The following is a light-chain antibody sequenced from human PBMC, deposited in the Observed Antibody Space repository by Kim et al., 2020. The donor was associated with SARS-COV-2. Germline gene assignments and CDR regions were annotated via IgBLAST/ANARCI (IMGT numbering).Light chain of an antibody. V-gene: IGKV1-5*03. Sequence: SATVRATVPSTCRASQTISTWLAWYHQKPEKAPKLLIYKTSTLQTGVPSRFSGSGSGTQFTLTISSLQLDDFATSYCQQYNSYPYTFGQGTKLEI. CDR2: KTS. J-gene: IGKJ2*01. CDR3: QQYNSYPYT. CDR1: QTISTW.